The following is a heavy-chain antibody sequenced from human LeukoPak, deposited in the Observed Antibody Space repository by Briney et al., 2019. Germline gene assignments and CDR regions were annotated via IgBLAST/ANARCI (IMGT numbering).Heavy chain of an antibody. CDR1: GFTFSSYS. J-gene: IGHJ3*02. V-gene: IGHV3-48*04. Sequence: AGGSLRLSCAASGFTFSSYSMNWVRQAPGEGLEWVSYISSSSSTIYYADSVKGRFTISRDNAKNSLYLQMNSLRAEDTAVYYCARVSRMDIVVVVAATGSFDIWGQGTMVTVSS. CDR3: ARVSRMDIVVVVAATGSFDI. CDR2: ISSSSSTI. D-gene: IGHD2-15*01.